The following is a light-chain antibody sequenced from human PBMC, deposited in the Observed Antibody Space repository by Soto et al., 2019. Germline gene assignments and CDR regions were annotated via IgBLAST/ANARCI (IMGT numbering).Light chain of an antibody. Sequence: QSALTQPASVSGSPGQSIAISCTGTSSDVGAYIYVSWYQHHPGKAPKLILYDVSARPSGVSDRFSGSKSGNTASLTISGPQPEDEADYYCSSYTSSSTEVFGTGTKLTVL. CDR2: DVS. CDR1: SSDVGAYIY. J-gene: IGLJ1*01. V-gene: IGLV2-14*03. CDR3: SSYTSSSTEV.